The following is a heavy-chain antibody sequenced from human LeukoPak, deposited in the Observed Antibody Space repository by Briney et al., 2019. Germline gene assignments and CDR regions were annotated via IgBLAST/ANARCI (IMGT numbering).Heavy chain of an antibody. CDR1: GYSFAGYY. Sequence: ASVKVSCTASGYSFAGYYMHWVRQAPGQGLEWMGWINPKSGGTNYAQKFQGRVTMTRDTSISTAYMELSRLRSDDTALYYCAKVGLGYDILTGAFDYWGQGTLVTVSS. CDR3: AKVGLGYDILTGAFDY. J-gene: IGHJ4*02. CDR2: INPKSGGT. D-gene: IGHD3-9*01. V-gene: IGHV1-2*02.